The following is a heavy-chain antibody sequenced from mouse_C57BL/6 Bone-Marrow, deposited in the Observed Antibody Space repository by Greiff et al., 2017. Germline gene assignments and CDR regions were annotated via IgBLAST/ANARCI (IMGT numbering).Heavy chain of an antibody. CDR3: ARPDYSFYAMDY. Sequence: EVKLMESGGGLVKPGGSLKLSCAASGFTFSSYAMSWVRQTPEKRLEWVATISDGGSYTYYPDNVKGRFTISRDNAKNNLYLQMSHLKSEDTAMYYGARPDYSFYAMDYWGQGTSVTVSS. D-gene: IGHD2-12*01. J-gene: IGHJ4*01. CDR1: GFTFSSYA. CDR2: ISDGGSYT. V-gene: IGHV5-4*03.